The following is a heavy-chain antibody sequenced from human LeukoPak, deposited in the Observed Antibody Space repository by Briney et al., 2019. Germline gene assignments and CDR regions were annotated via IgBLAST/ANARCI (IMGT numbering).Heavy chain of an antibody. Sequence: PGGSLRLSCAASGFTFSSYSMNWVRQAPGKGLEWVSVIYSGGSTYYADSVKGRFTISRDNSKNTLYLQMNSLRAEDTAVYYCARGEPYDFWSGYPDYWGQGTLVTVSS. CDR1: GFTFSSYS. CDR3: ARGEPYDFWSGYPDY. D-gene: IGHD3-3*01. J-gene: IGHJ4*02. V-gene: IGHV3-66*02. CDR2: IYSGGST.